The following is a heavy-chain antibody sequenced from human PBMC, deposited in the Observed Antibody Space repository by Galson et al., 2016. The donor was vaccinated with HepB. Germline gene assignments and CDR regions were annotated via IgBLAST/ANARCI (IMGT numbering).Heavy chain of an antibody. CDR3: ARRYDTPGYYYIDF. CDR1: GFTFHKYM. J-gene: IGHJ4*02. Sequence: SLRLSCAASGFTFHKYMLNWVRQAPGKGLEWVSAIGGSGGDTYYADSVRGRFTISRDNSKNTLYLIINNLRAEDTAVYFCARRYDTPGYYYIDFWGQGTLGTGAS. V-gene: IGHV3-23*01. D-gene: IGHD3-22*01. CDR2: IGGSGGDT.